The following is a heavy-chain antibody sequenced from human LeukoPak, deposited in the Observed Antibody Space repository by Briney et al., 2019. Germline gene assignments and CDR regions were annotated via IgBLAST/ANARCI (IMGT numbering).Heavy chain of an antibody. V-gene: IGHV1-69*05. Sequence: TVKVSCKASGGTFSSYAISWVRQAPGQGLEWMGRIIPIFGTANYAQKFQGRVTITTDESTSTAYMELSSPRSEDTAVYYCARGGSGWPLNFGYWGQGTLVTVSS. CDR2: IIPIFGTA. D-gene: IGHD6-19*01. CDR1: GGTFSSYA. J-gene: IGHJ4*02. CDR3: ARGGSGWPLNFGY.